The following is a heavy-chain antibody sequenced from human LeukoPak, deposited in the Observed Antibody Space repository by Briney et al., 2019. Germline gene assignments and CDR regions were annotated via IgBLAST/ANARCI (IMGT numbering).Heavy chain of an antibody. CDR3: ATSGGSGNGAYNWFDP. D-gene: IGHD3-10*01. Sequence: SETLSLTCAVYGGSFSGYYWSWIRQPPGKGLEWIGEINHSGSTNYNPSLRSRVTISVDTSKSQFSLKLSSVTAADTAVYYCATSGGSGNGAYNWFDPWGQGTLVTVSS. J-gene: IGHJ5*02. CDR2: INHSGST. V-gene: IGHV4-34*01. CDR1: GGSFSGYY.